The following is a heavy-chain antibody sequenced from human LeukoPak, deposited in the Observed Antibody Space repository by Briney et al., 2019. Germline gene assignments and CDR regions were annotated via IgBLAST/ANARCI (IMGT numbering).Heavy chain of an antibody. J-gene: IGHJ6*02. CDR3: ARDRFPTAAGSYYYYYGMDV. D-gene: IGHD6-13*01. CDR2: VYSGGNT. V-gene: IGHV3-53*01. CDR1: GFTVSSNY. Sequence: PGGSLRLSCVASGFTVSSNYMGWVRQAPGKGLEWVSLVYSGGNTYYADSVKGRFTISRDNSKNTLYLQMNSLRAEDTAVYYCARDRFPTAAGSYYYYYGMDVWGQGTTVTVSS.